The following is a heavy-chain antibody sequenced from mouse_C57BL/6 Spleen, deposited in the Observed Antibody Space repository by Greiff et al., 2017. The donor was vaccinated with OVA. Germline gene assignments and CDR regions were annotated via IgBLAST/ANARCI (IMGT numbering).Heavy chain of an antibody. CDR2: ISGGGGNT. J-gene: IGHJ2*01. D-gene: IGHD1-1*01. Sequence: EVKLEESGGGLVKPGGSLKLSCAASGFTFSSYTMSWVRQTPEKRLEWVATISGGGGNTYYPDSVKGRFTISRDNAKNTLYLQMSSLRSEDTALYYCARRGTTTPFDYWGQGTTLTVSS. V-gene: IGHV5-9*01. CDR3: ARRGTTTPFDY. CDR1: GFTFSSYT.